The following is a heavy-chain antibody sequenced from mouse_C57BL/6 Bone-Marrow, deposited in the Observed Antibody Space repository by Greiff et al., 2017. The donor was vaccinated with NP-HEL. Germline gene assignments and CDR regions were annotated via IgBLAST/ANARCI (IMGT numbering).Heavy chain of an antibody. D-gene: IGHD1-1*01. V-gene: IGHV1-74*01. CDR1: GYTFTSYW. CDR2: IYPSDSNT. J-gene: IGHJ3*01. CDR3: ASDSSFDCFAY. Sequence: VQLQQPGAELVRPGASVKVSCKASGYTFTSYWIHWVKQRPGQGLEWIGRIYPSDSNTNYNQKFKGKATLTADKSSSTAYMQLSSLTSEDSAVYFCASDSSFDCFAYWGQGTLVTVSA.